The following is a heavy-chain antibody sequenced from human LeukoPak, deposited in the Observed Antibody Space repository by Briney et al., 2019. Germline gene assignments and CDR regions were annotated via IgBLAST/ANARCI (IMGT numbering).Heavy chain of an antibody. Sequence: ASVKVSCKASGGTFSSYAISWVRQAPGQGLEWMGGIIPIFGTANYAQKFQGRVTITADESTSTAYMELSSLRSEDTAVYYCASNPQYSSGWNEKTYYYYGMDVWGKGTTVTVSS. CDR3: ASNPQYSSGWNEKTYYYYGMDV. V-gene: IGHV1-69*01. CDR1: GGTFSSYA. D-gene: IGHD6-19*01. J-gene: IGHJ6*04. CDR2: IIPIFGTA.